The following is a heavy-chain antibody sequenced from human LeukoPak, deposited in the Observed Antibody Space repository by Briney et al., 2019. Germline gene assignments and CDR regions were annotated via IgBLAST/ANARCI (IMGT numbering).Heavy chain of an antibody. Sequence: GGSLRLSCAASGFSFRNSWMSWVRQAPGKGLEWVADIRQDGNEIYYMDSVKGRFTISRDNAKKSLYLQMNLLRAEDTAVYYCARGYSSSSLDYWGQGTLVTVSS. D-gene: IGHD6-6*01. CDR3: ARGYSSSSLDY. CDR1: GFSFRNSW. CDR2: IRQDGNEI. V-gene: IGHV3-7*01. J-gene: IGHJ4*02.